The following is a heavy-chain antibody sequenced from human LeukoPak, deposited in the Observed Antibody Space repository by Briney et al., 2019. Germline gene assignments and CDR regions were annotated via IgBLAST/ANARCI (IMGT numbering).Heavy chain of an antibody. CDR3: VRGRYSSGWFKDKNWFDP. CDR1: GVAISRGGYA. Sequence: SETLSLTCAVSGVAISRGGYAWNWIRQPPGKVLEWIAYIYHSGTTYYNASLKSRATISVDTSKTQFSLKLSSVTAADTAVYYCVRGRYSSGWFKDKNWFDPWGQGIPVTVSS. D-gene: IGHD6-19*01. V-gene: IGHV4-30-4*07. CDR2: IYHSGTT. J-gene: IGHJ5*02.